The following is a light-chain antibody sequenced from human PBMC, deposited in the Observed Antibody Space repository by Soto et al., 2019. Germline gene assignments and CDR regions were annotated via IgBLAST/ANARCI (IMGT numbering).Light chain of an antibody. CDR3: SSYAGSNVV. CDR1: SSDVGGYNY. CDR2: EVS. V-gene: IGLV2-8*01. J-gene: IGLJ2*01. Sequence: QSALTQPPSASGSPGQSVTISCTGTSSDVGGYNYVSWYQQHPGKAPKLMIYEVSKRPSGVPDRFSGSKSGNTASLTVSGLQAKDEADYYCSSYAGSNVVFGGGTKLPVL.